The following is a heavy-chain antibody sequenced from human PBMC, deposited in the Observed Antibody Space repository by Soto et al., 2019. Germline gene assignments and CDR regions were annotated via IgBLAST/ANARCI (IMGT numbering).Heavy chain of an antibody. CDR2: ISGYNGNT. V-gene: IGHV1-18*01. J-gene: IGHJ4*02. CDR3: ARSDQYFDWLPQSPYYFDY. D-gene: IGHD3-9*01. CDR1: GYTFTSYG. Sequence: QVQLVQSGAEVKKPGASVKVSCKASGYTFTSYGISWVRQAPGQGLEWMGWISGYNGNTNYAQKLQGRVTMTTAPTTSTAYMELRSLRSDDTAVYFCARSDQYFDWLPQSPYYFDYWGQGTLVTVSS.